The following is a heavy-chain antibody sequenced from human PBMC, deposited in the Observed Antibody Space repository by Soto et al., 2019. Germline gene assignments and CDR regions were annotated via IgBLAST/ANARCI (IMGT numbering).Heavy chain of an antibody. Sequence: AGGSLRLSCAASGFTVSSNYMNWVRQAPGKGLEWVSVIYSGGTTSYADSVKGRFTMTRDNSKNTLYLQMNSLRVEDTAVYYCARDTPYSADWWGALNIWGQGTMVTVSS. D-gene: IGHD1-26*01. CDR3: ARDTPYSADWWGALNI. J-gene: IGHJ3*02. CDR2: IYSGGTT. V-gene: IGHV3-66*01. CDR1: GFTVSSNY.